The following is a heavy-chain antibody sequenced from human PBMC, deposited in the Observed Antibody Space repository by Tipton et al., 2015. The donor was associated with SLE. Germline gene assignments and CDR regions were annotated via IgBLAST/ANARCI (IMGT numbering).Heavy chain of an antibody. CDR1: GDSISGYY. D-gene: IGHD2-2*01. Sequence: LSLTCSVSGDSISGYYWSWIRQPPGKGLEWVATIAYDGGDKSYVDSVKGRFTISRDNSKNTLYLQMNSLGAEDTAIYYCTRVACLWSGTRCYGGVYLDLWGRGTLVTVSS. V-gene: IGHV3-30*03. CDR2: IAYDGGDK. CDR3: TRVACLWSGTRCYGGVYLDL. J-gene: IGHJ2*01.